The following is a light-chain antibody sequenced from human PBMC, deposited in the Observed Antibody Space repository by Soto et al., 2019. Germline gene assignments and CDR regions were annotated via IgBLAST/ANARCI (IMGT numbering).Light chain of an antibody. V-gene: IGKV1-5*01. J-gene: IGKJ4*01. CDR2: DAS. CDR3: QQYNSYSLLT. Sequence: DIQMTQSPSTLSASVRDRDTTTCRASQSISSWLAWYQQKPGKAPKLLIYDASSLESGVPSRFSGSGSGTEFTLTIISLQPDDFATYYCQQYNSYSLLTFGGGTKVDIK. CDR1: QSISSW.